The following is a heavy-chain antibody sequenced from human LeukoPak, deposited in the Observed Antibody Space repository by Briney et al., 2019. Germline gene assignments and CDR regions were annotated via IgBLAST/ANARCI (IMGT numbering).Heavy chain of an antibody. J-gene: IGHJ6*02. D-gene: IGHD2-15*01. CDR2: ISSSSSYI. CDR1: GFTFSSYS. V-gene: IGHV3-21*01. Sequence: GGSLRLSCAASGFTFSSYSMNWVRQAPGKGLEWVSSISSSSSYIYYADSVKGRFTISRDNAKNSLYLQMNSLRAEDTAVYYCARDVLYCSGGSCFQLYGMDVWGQGTTVTVSS. CDR3: ARDVLYCSGGSCFQLYGMDV.